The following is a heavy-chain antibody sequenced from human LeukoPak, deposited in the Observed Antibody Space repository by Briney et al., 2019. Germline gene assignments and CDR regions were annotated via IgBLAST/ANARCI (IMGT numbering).Heavy chain of an antibody. CDR3: AKASSEHCSSTSCRHFDC. V-gene: IGHV3-33*06. Sequence: PGGSLRLSCAASGFTFSSYGMHWVRQAPGKGLEWVAVIWYDGSNKYYADSVKGRFTISRDNSKNTLYLQMNSLRDEDTAVYYCAKASSEHCSSTSCRHFDCWGQGTLVTVSS. CDR2: IWYDGSNK. D-gene: IGHD2-2*01. CDR1: GFTFSSYG. J-gene: IGHJ4*02.